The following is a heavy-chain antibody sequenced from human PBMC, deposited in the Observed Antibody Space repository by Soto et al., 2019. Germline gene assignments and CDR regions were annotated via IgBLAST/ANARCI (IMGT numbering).Heavy chain of an antibody. D-gene: IGHD2-2*01. V-gene: IGHV3-23*01. Sequence: EVQLLESGGGLVQPGGSLRLSCAASGFTFTTYVMSWVRQAPGKGLEWVSAISGSGGSSSYADSVKGRFAISRDNSKNTLYLQMNSLRAEDTAVYYCAKIWGIVVVPAALGSVDYWGQGTLVTVSS. CDR1: GFTFTTYV. CDR2: ISGSGGSS. CDR3: AKIWGIVVVPAALGSVDY. J-gene: IGHJ4*02.